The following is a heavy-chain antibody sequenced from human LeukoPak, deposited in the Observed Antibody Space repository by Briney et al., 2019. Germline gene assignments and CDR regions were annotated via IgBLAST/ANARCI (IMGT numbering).Heavy chain of an antibody. CDR1: GFTFSSYW. V-gene: IGHV3-74*01. J-gene: IGHJ6*04. CDR2: TNSDGSST. CDR3: AREDVGYYYYGMDV. Sequence: GGSLRLSCAASGFTFSSYWVHWVRQAPGKGLVWVSRTNSDGSSTSYADSVKGRFTISRDNAKNTLYLQMNSLRAEDTAVYYCAREDVGYYYYGMDVWGKGTTVTVSS. D-gene: IGHD3-10*01.